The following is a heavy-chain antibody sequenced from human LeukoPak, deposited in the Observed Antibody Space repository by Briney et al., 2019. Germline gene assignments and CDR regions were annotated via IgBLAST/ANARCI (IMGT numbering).Heavy chain of an antibody. CDR2: INPNSGGT. CDR3: ARDWNCSGGSCYSLDY. J-gene: IGHJ4*02. Sequence: ASVKVSCKASGYTFTGYYMHWVRQAPGQGLEWMGWINPNSGGTNYAQKFQGRVTMTRDTSISTAYMELSRLRSDDTAVYYCARDWNCSGGSCYSLDYWGEGTLVTVSS. CDR1: GYTFTGYY. V-gene: IGHV1-2*02. D-gene: IGHD2-15*01.